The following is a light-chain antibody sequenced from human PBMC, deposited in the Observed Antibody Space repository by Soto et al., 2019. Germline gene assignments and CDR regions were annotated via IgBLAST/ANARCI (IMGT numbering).Light chain of an antibody. CDR1: QSVSSSR. V-gene: IGKV3-20*01. Sequence: EIVLTQSPGTLSLSPGDGATLSCRASQSVSSSRLAWYQQEAGQAPRLLIYGASSRATGIPDRFRGSGSGTDFTLTISRLEPEDFVVYYCQQYGTSLFTFGQGTRLEIK. CDR2: GAS. J-gene: IGKJ5*01. CDR3: QQYGTSLFT.